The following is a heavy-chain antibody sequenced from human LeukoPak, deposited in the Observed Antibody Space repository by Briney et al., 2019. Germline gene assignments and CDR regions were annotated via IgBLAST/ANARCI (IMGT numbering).Heavy chain of an antibody. CDR2: IIPILGIA. V-gene: IGHV1-69*04. CDR1: GGTFSSYA. Sequence: SVKVSCKASGGTFSSYAISWVRQAPGQGLEWMGRIIPILGIANYAQKFQGRVTITADKSTSTAYMELSSLRSEDTAVYYCARYYYDSSGPYYFDYGGQGTLVTVSS. D-gene: IGHD3-22*01. CDR3: ARYYYDSSGPYYFDY. J-gene: IGHJ4*02.